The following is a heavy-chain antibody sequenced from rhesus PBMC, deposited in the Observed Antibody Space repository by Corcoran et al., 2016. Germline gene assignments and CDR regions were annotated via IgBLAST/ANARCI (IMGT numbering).Heavy chain of an antibody. CDR2: GGPEDGEA. V-gene: IGHV1-111*02. J-gene: IGHJ5-2*02. D-gene: IGHD6-37*01. CDR1: GYPFTAPP. CDR3: ATAVSLDV. Sequence: EVQLVQSGAEVKRPGASVKISCKPPGYPFTAPPLHSGRQAPGKGLEWIGRGGPEDGEAIHAQKFQDRVTSTADTSTDTAYMELSSLRSEDTAVYYCATAVSLDVWGRGVLVTVSS.